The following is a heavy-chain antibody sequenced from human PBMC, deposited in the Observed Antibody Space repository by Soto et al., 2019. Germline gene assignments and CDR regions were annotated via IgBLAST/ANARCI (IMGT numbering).Heavy chain of an antibody. CDR1: GGSVSRDSYY. D-gene: IGHD3-22*01. CDR3: VRATYYYERQFDY. Sequence: QVQLRESGPGLVKPSETLSLTCTVSGGSVSRDSYYWSWIRQPPGKGLEWIGYISNSGSTKYNPSLESRVTISIDTSKNHLSLKMSSVTAADTGVYYCVRATYYYERQFDYWGQGTLVTVSS. J-gene: IGHJ4*02. V-gene: IGHV4-61*03. CDR2: ISNSGST.